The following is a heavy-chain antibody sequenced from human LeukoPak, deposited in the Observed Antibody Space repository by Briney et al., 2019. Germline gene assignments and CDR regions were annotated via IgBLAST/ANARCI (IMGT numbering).Heavy chain of an antibody. CDR3: ARGPTRYYFDY. CDR2: VLSSGST. Sequence: PSETLSLTCTVSGGSISSYYWSWIRQPPGRGLEWIGYVLSSGSTNYNPSLKSRVTISVDTSKNQLSLKLSSVTAADTAVYYCARGPTRYYFDYWGQGTLVTVSS. V-gene: IGHV4-59*01. CDR1: GGSISSYY. J-gene: IGHJ4*02.